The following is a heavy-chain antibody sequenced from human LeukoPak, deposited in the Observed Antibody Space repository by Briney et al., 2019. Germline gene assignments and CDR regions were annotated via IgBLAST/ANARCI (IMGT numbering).Heavy chain of an antibody. CDR2: IIPIFGTA. J-gene: IGHJ4*02. V-gene: IGHV1-69*13. D-gene: IGHD2-15*01. CDR1: GGTFISYA. Sequence: SVKVSFKASGGTFISYAISWVRQAPGQGLEWMGGIIPIFGTANYAQKFQGRVTITADESTSTAYMELSSLRSEDTAVYYCARDWAPLGYCSGGSCYWGYWGQGTLVTVSS. CDR3: ARDWAPLGYCSGGSCYWGY.